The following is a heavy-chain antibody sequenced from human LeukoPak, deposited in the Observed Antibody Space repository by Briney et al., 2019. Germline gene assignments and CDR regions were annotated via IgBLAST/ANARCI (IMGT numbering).Heavy chain of an antibody. CDR3: AKDLSRAVAADWFDP. D-gene: IGHD6-19*01. CDR1: GFTFSNYD. V-gene: IGHV3-23*01. Sequence: GGSLRLSCAASGFTFSNYDMSWVRQAPGKGLEWVSSISDSGGSTYYADSVEGRFTISRDNSKNTLYLQMTNLRAADTAVYYCAKDLSRAVAADWFDPWDQGALVTVSS. CDR2: ISDSGGST. J-gene: IGHJ5*02.